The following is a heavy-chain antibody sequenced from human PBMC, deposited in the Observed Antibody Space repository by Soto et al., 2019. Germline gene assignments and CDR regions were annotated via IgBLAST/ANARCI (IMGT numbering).Heavy chain of an antibody. CDR1: GFVFSNYD. J-gene: IGHJ3*02. CDR3: ARDMAYDHAFDI. V-gene: IGHV3-21*01. CDR2: ISSSSRYI. D-gene: IGHD5-12*01. Sequence: EVQLVESGGGLVKPGMSLRLSCAASGFVFSNYDMNWVRQAPGKGLEWVSSISSSSRYIYYADSLKGRFTISRDNAKDSVFLQMNSLRAEDTAVYFCARDMAYDHAFDIWGQGTKVTVSS.